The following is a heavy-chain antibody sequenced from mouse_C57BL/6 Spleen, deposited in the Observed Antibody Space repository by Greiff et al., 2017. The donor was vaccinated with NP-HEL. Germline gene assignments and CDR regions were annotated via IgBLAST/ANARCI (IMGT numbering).Heavy chain of an antibody. D-gene: IGHD1-1*01. CDR3: ARAVVASFDY. Sequence: QVHVKQPGAELVKPGASVKMSCKASGYTFTSYWITWVKQRPGQGLEWIGDIYPGSGSTNYNEKFKSKATLTVDTSSSTAYMQLSSLTSEDSAVYYCARAVVASFDYWGQGTTLTVSS. V-gene: IGHV1-55*01. J-gene: IGHJ2*01. CDR2: IYPGSGST. CDR1: GYTFTSYW.